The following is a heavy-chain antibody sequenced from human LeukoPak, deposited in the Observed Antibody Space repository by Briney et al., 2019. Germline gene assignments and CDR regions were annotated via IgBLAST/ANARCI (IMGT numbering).Heavy chain of an antibody. CDR1: GYTFTSYY. CDR3: ARDHLDLYYYDSSGWGAFDI. D-gene: IGHD3-22*01. V-gene: IGHV1-46*01. J-gene: IGHJ3*02. CDR2: INPSGGST. Sequence: GASVKVSCKASGYTFTSYYMHWVRQAPGQGLEWMGIINPSGGSTSYAQKFQGRVTMTRDMSTSTVYMELSSLRSEDTAVYYCARDHLDLYYYDSSGWGAFDIWGQGTMVTVSS.